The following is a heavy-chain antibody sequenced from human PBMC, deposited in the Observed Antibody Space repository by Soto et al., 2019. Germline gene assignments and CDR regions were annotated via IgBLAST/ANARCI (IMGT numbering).Heavy chain of an antibody. CDR3: TTPAREYSGYDSGYFQH. Sequence: EVQLVESGGGLVKPGGSLRLSCAASGFTFSNAWMSWVRQAPGKGLEWVGRIKSKTDGGTTDYAAPVKGRFTISRDDSKNTLYLQMNSLKTEDTAVYYCTTPAREYSGYDSGYFQHWGQGTLVTVSS. J-gene: IGHJ1*01. CDR1: GFTFSNAW. V-gene: IGHV3-15*01. D-gene: IGHD5-12*01. CDR2: IKSKTDGGTT.